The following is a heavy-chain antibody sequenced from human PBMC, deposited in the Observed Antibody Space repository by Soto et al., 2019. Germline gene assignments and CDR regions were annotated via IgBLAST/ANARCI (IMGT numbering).Heavy chain of an antibody. CDR1: GCTFSSYG. J-gene: IGHJ4*02. CDR3: AAGSGWYPFDY. D-gene: IGHD6-19*01. CDR2: ISGGGGGST. Sequence: PGGSLRLSCAAAGCTFSSYGRSWVRQAPGKGLEWVSSISGGGGGSTFYADSVKGRFTISRDNSKNTLYLQMNSLRAEDTAVYYCAAGSGWYPFDYWGQGTLVTVSS. V-gene: IGHV3-23*01.